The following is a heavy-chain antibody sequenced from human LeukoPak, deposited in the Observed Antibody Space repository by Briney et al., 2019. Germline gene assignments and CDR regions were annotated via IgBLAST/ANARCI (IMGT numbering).Heavy chain of an antibody. J-gene: IGHJ4*02. CDR1: GFTFSSYA. CDR3: AKCPQARPYYFDY. CDR2: ISGSGGST. V-gene: IGHV3-23*01. Sequence: GGSLRLSCAASGFTFSSYAMSWVRQAPGKGLEWVSAISGSGGSTYYADSVKGRFTISRDNSKNTLYLQMNSLRAEDTAEYYCAKCPQARPYYFDYWGQGTLVTVSS.